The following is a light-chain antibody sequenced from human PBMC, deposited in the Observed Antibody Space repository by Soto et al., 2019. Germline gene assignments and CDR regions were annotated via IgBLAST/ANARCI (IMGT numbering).Light chain of an antibody. V-gene: IGKV3-15*01. Sequence: EIVMTQSPATLSVSPGERATRSCRASQSVSSNLARYQQKPGQAPRLLIYGASTRATGIPARFSGSGSGTEFTLTISSLQSEEFAVYYCQQYNNWPPLTFGGGTKVEIK. CDR1: QSVSSN. CDR2: GAS. J-gene: IGKJ4*01. CDR3: QQYNNWPPLT.